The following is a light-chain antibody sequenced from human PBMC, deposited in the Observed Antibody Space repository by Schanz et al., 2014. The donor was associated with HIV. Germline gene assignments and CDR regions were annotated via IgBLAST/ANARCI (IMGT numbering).Light chain of an antibody. Sequence: QSALTQPASVSGSPGQSITISCTGTSSDVGGYNFVSWYQQHPDKAPRLMIFDVSSRPSRVSNRFSGSKSGNTASLTISGLQAEDEADYYCSSYTSISTLVFGTGTKLTVL. CDR2: DVS. J-gene: IGLJ1*01. CDR3: SSYTSISTLV. V-gene: IGLV2-14*03. CDR1: SSDVGGYNF.